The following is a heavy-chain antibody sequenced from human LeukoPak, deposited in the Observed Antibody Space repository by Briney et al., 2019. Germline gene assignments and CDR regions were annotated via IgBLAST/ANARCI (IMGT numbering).Heavy chain of an antibody. Sequence: SVKVSCKASGGTFSSYAISWVRQAPGQGLEWMGGIIPIFGTANYAQKFQGRVTITTDESTSTAYMELSSLRSEDTAVYYCAREGQQWLVQNWFDPWGQGTPVTVSS. CDR3: AREGQQWLVQNWFDP. D-gene: IGHD6-19*01. V-gene: IGHV1-69*05. CDR1: GGTFSSYA. CDR2: IIPIFGTA. J-gene: IGHJ5*02.